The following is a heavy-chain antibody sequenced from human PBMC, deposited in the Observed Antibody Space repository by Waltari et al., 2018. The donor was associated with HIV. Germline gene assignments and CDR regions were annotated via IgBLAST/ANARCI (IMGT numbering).Heavy chain of an antibody. D-gene: IGHD2-15*01. Sequence: QVQLEESGGRVVQPGRSLRLTCVASGFNFSTSGMHWVRQAPGKGLEWVAVISYSGLNKYYVDSVKGRFTISRDNSNSTLFLQMSSLRPDDTAVYYCAKDLVTRGSFYFYGMHVWGQGTTVTVSS. CDR1: GFNFSTSG. J-gene: IGHJ6*02. CDR3: AKDLVTRGSFYFYGMHV. V-gene: IGHV3-30*18. CDR2: ISYSGLNK.